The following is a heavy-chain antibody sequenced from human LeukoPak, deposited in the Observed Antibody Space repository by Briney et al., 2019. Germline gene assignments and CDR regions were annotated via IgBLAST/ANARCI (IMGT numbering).Heavy chain of an antibody. Sequence: TSETLSLTCAVYGGSFSGYYWSWIRQPPGKGLEWIGEINHSGSTNYNPSLKSRVTISVDTSKNQFSLKLSSVTAADTAVYYCARGPISSYIRGAFDIWGQGTMVTVSS. J-gene: IGHJ3*02. CDR3: ARGPISSYIRGAFDI. CDR1: GGSFSGYY. CDR2: INHSGST. V-gene: IGHV4-34*01. D-gene: IGHD6-13*01.